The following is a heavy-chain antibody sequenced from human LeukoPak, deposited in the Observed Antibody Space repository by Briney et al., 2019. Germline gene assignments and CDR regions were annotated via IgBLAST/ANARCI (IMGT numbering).Heavy chain of an antibody. CDR3: ATTSGLHDTLDY. Sequence: SETLSLTCTVSGGSISSYYWSWIRQPPGKGLEWIGYIYYSGSTNYNPSLKSRVTIPVDTSKNQFSLKLSSVTAADTAVYYCATTSGLHDTLDYWGQGTLVTVSS. V-gene: IGHV4-59*01. CDR2: IYYSGST. CDR1: GGSISSYY. D-gene: IGHD3-9*01. J-gene: IGHJ4*02.